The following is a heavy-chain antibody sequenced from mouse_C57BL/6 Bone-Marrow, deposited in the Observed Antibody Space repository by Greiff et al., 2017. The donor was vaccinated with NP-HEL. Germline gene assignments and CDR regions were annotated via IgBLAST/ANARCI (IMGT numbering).Heavy chain of an antibody. J-gene: IGHJ2*01. D-gene: IGHD1-1*01. CDR1: GYTFTNYW. Sequence: QVQLQQPGPELVKPGASVKLSCKASGYTFTNYWMHWVKQRPGRGLEWIGRIDPNSGGTKYNEKFKSKATLTVDKPSSTAYMQLSSLTSEESAVYDGERYYYGSGYFDYWGQGTTLTVSS. CDR2: IDPNSGGT. CDR3: ERYYYGSGYFDY. V-gene: IGHV1-72*01.